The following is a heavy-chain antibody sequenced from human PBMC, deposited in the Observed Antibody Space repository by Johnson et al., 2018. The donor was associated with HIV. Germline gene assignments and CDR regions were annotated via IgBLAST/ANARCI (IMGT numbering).Heavy chain of an antibody. V-gene: IGHV3-30*04. Sequence: QMQLVESGGGVVQPGGSLRLSCEASAFSLSSFAMHWVRQAPGKGLEWVAVISFDGTNKYYADAVEGRFTITRDNSNNILFLQMDSLRREDTAVYYCVRSNYARWDAFDIWGQGTVVSVSS. J-gene: IGHJ3*02. D-gene: IGHD5-24*01. CDR2: ISFDGTNK. CDR3: VRSNYARWDAFDI. CDR1: AFSLSSFA.